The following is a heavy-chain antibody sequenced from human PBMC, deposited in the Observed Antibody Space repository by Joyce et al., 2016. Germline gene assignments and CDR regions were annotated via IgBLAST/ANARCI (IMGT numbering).Heavy chain of an antibody. J-gene: IGHJ3*01. Sequence: EVQLVESGGGLVQPGGSLRLPFAASGFTFSGNCMSWLRQAPGGGLEWVANIKEDGSAVYYLDSGKGRFTVSRDKARSLVHLQMVSLRVEDTALYYCARGKAFDVWGQGTMVTVSS. CDR1: GFTFSGNC. CDR2: IKEDGSAV. V-gene: IGHV3-7*01. CDR3: ARGKAFDV.